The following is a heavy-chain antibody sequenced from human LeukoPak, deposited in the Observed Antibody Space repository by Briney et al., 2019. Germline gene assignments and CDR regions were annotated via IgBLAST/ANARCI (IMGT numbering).Heavy chain of an antibody. J-gene: IGHJ5*01. D-gene: IGHD2/OR15-2a*01. CDR3: ATYSTKNAREFES. CDR1: GFTFSSYG. CDR2: ISYDGSNK. Sequence: PGGSLRLSCAASGFTFSSYGMHWVRQAPGKGLEWVAVISYDGSNKYYADSVKGRFTISRDNSKNTLYLQMNSLRAEDTAVYHCATYSTKNAREFESWGQGTLVTVSS. V-gene: IGHV3-30*03.